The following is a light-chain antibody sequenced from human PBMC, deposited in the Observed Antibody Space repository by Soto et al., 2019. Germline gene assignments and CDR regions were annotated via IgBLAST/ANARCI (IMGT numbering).Light chain of an antibody. Sequence: VLTQSPGTLPLSPGERATLSCRASQSVSSRLAWYQQKPGQAPRLLISGASSRATGIPDRFSGSGSGTDFTLTISRLEPEDFALYYCQHYVERSPITFGQGTRLEI. J-gene: IGKJ5*01. CDR2: GAS. CDR3: QHYVERSPIT. CDR1: QSVSSR. V-gene: IGKV3-20*01.